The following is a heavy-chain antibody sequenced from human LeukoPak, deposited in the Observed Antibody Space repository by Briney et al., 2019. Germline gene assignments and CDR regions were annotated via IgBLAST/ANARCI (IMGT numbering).Heavy chain of an antibody. CDR3: TRAEDPTTVPFAAY. D-gene: IGHD4-17*01. J-gene: IGHJ4*02. CDR1: GFTFSSYA. V-gene: IGHV3-30-3*01. CDR2: ISYDGSNK. Sequence: GRSLRLSCAASGFTFSSYAMHWVRQAPGKGLEWEAVISYDGSNKYYADSVKGRFTISRDNSKNTLYLQMNSLRAEDTAVYYCTRAEDPTTVPFAAYWGQGTLVTVSS.